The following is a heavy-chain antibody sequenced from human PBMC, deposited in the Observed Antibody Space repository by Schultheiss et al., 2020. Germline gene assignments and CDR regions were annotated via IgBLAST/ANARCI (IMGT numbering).Heavy chain of an antibody. V-gene: IGHV4-34*01. CDR3: ASGVSYPYRGWFDP. CDR1: GGSFSGYY. CDR2: INHSGST. Sequence: SETLSLTCAVYGGSFSGYYWSWIRQPPGKGLEWIGEINHSGSTNYNPSLKSRVTISVDTSKNQFSLKLSSVTAADTAVYYCASGVSYPYRGWFDPWGQGTLVTVSS. J-gene: IGHJ5*02. D-gene: IGHD3-10*01.